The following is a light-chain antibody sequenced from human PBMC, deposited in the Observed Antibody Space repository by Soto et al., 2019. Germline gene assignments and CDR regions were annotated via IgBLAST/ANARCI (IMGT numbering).Light chain of an antibody. CDR2: HAS. V-gene: IGKV3-20*01. Sequence: EIVLTQSPGTLSLSPGERATLSCRASQSVGRDFLAWYQQNPGQAPRLLIYHASNRATGIPDRFSGSGSGTDFTLTISRREPEDFASFYCQQYARSTLTFGGGTKVEIK. J-gene: IGKJ4*01. CDR1: QSVGRDF. CDR3: QQYARSTLT.